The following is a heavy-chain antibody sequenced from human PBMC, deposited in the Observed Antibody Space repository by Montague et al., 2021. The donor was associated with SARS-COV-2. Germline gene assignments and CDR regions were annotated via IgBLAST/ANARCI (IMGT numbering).Heavy chain of an antibody. D-gene: IGHD5/OR15-5a*01. CDR1: GGSISSSSYY. CDR3: SRHERQCLRLYPYYFDY. CDR2: IYYSGSN. V-gene: IGHV4-39*01. Sequence: SETLSLTCTVSGGSISSSSYYCGWIRQPPGKGLVWNGSIYYSGSNYYNPSLKSRVTISVDTSKNQFSLKLSSVTAADTAVYYCSRHERQCLRLYPYYFDYWGQGTLVTVSS. J-gene: IGHJ4*02.